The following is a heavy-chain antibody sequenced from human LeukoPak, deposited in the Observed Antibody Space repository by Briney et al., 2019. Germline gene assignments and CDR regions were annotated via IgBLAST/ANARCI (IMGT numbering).Heavy chain of an antibody. D-gene: IGHD5-12*01. V-gene: IGHV3-30*02. CDR2: IRYDTSNK. CDR1: GFTFSSYG. CDR3: AKSSGYSGYALDY. J-gene: IGHJ4*02. Sequence: GGSLRLSCAASGFTFSSYGMHWVRQAPGKGLEWVAFIRYDTSNKYYADSVKGRFTISRDNSKNTLYLQMNSLRAEDAAVYYCAKSSGYSGYALDYWGQGTLVTVSS.